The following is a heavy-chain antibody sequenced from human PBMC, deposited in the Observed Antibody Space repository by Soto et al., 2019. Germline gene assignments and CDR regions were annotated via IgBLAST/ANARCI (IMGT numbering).Heavy chain of an antibody. J-gene: IGHJ4*02. V-gene: IGHV3-30*19. CDR3: ARWGTGGGFDL. CDR1: GFSFKSFV. CDR2: TSYDGNNK. Sequence: QVQLVESGGGVVHPGTHLRLSRAASGFSFKSFVMHWVRQAPGKGLEWVAFTSYDGNNKDYGDCVKGRFTVSRDNSQNTLHLQMDVLRPADTALYYCARWGTGGGFDLWGQGTLVSVSA. D-gene: IGHD3-16*01.